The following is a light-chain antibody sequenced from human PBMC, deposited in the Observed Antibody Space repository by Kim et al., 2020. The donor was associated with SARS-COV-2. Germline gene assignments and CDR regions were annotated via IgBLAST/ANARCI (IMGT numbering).Light chain of an antibody. CDR1: QSVSNNY. J-gene: IGKJ1*01. CDR3: QQYGSSPRT. CDR2: GAS. Sequence: EVVLTQSPGTLSLSPGERATLSCRASQSVSNNYLAWYQQKPGQAPRPLIYGASSRATGIPDRFSGSGSGTDFTLTISRLEAEYFAVYYCQQYGSSPRTFGQGTKVDIK. V-gene: IGKV3-20*01.